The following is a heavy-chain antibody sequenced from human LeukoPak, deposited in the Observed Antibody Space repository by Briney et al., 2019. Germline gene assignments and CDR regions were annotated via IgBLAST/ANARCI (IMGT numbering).Heavy chain of an antibody. J-gene: IGHJ6*03. V-gene: IGHV4-4*09. D-gene: IGHD3-22*01. Sequence: SETLSLTCTVSGGSIRTYYWSWIRQPPGKGLEWIGYIYTSGSTNYNPSLKSRVTISVDTSKNQFSLKLSSVTAADTAVYYCARRWRDYYDSSGYYRVSYYYYMDVWGKGTTVTVSS. CDR1: GGSIRTYY. CDR3: ARRWRDYYDSSGYYRVSYYYYMDV. CDR2: IYTSGST.